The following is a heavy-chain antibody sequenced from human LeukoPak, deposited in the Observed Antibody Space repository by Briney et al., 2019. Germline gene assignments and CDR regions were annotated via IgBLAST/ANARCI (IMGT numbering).Heavy chain of an antibody. D-gene: IGHD1-26*01. CDR1: GGSISTTDFD. CDR3: ARFKGGTGFDY. CDR2: ISSSGKS. Sequence: SETLSFTCAVSGGSISTTDFDWAWIRQPPGQGMEWIATISSSGKSYYNPYLMSRVTISVDTSKNQFSLDVTSVTAADTGLFYCARFKGGTGFDYWGRGILVIVSP. V-gene: IGHV4-39*01. J-gene: IGHJ4*02.